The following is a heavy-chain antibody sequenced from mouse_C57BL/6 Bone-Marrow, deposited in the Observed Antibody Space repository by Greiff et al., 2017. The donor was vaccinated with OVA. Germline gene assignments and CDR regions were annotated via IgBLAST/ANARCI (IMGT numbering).Heavy chain of an antibody. D-gene: IGHD3-1*01. V-gene: IGHV1-22*01. CDR3: ARDTASSFAY. J-gene: IGHJ3*01. CDR2: INPNNGGT. CDR1: GYTFTDYN. Sequence: EVQLVESGPELVKPGASVKMSCKASGYTFTDYNMHWVKQSHGKSLEWIGYINPNNGGTSYNQKFKGKATLTVNKSSSTAYMELRSLTSEDSAVYYCARDTASSFAYWGQGTLVTVSA.